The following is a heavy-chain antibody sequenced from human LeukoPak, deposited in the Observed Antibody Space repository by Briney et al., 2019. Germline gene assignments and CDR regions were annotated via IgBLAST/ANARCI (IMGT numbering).Heavy chain of an antibody. Sequence: PGGSLRLSCAASGFTFSDYAMHWVRQAPGKGLEWVAVISYDGSNKYYADSVKGRFTISRDNSKNTLYLQMSSLRPEDTAVYSCARGRVLNWFDPWGQGTLVTVSS. CDR2: ISYDGSNK. V-gene: IGHV3-30*03. J-gene: IGHJ5*02. D-gene: IGHD3-10*01. CDR1: GFTFSDYA. CDR3: ARGRVLNWFDP.